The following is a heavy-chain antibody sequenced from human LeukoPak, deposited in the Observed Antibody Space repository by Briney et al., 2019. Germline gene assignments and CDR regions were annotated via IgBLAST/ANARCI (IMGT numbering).Heavy chain of an antibody. Sequence: GGSLRLPCAASGFTFSNYGMNWVRQAPGKGLEWVSVISDSGGKTHYADSVKGRFTISRDNSKNTLYLQMNSLRLEDTAVYYCATRPGYRAFDYWGQGTLVTVSS. CDR1: GFTFSNYG. CDR3: ATRPGYRAFDY. V-gene: IGHV3-23*01. CDR2: ISDSGGKT. J-gene: IGHJ4*02. D-gene: IGHD1-1*01.